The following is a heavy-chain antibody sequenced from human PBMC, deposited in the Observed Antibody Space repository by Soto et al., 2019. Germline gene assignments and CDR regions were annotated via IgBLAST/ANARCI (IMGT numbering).Heavy chain of an antibody. CDR2: ISWNSGSI. CDR1: GFTFDDDA. V-gene: IGHV3-9*01. D-gene: IGHD5-12*01. J-gene: IGHJ5*02. Sequence: EVQLVESGGGLVQPGRSLRLSCAASGFTFDDDAMHWVRQAPGKGLEWVSGISWNSGSIGYADSVKGRFTISRDNAKNSLYLQMNSLRAEDTALYYCAKDISEYSGYDWSWFDPWGQGTLVTVSS. CDR3: AKDISEYSGYDWSWFDP.